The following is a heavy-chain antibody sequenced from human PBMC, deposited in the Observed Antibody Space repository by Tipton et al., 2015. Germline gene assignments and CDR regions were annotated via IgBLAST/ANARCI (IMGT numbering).Heavy chain of an antibody. V-gene: IGHV4-39*07. CDR3: ARGLLLWFGMSDY. D-gene: IGHD3-10*01. CDR2: IYYSGDM. Sequence: TLSLTCTVSGVSISGTSYYWGWIRQPPGKGLEWIGSIYYSGDMYYNPSLKSRVTISLDTPKNQFSLKLNSVTAADTAVYYCARGLLLWFGMSDYWGRGTLVTDSS. J-gene: IGHJ4*02. CDR1: GVSISGTSYY.